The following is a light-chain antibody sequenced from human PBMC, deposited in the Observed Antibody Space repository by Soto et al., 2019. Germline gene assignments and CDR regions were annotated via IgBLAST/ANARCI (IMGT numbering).Light chain of an antibody. CDR2: EVS. CDR1: SSDIGGYNY. V-gene: IGLV2-14*01. Sequence: QSVLTQPASVSGSPGQSITLSCTGTSSDIGGYNYVSWYQQHPGKAPKLMIYEVSDRPSGISNRFSGSKSANTASLTISGLQAEDDADYYCSSYTSSSTVVFGGGT. CDR3: SSYTSSSTVV. J-gene: IGLJ3*02.